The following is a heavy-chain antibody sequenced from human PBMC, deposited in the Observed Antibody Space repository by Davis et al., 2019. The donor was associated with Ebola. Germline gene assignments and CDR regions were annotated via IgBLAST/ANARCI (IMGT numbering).Heavy chain of an antibody. J-gene: IGHJ3*02. CDR2: IYYSGST. V-gene: IGHV4-39*07. D-gene: IGHD6-19*01. CDR3: ARAALGIAVAGNDAFDI. Sequence: PSETLSLTCTVSGGSISSSSYYWGWIRQPPGKGLEWIGSIYYSGSTNYNPSLKSRVTISVDTSKNQFSLKLSSVTAADTAVYYCARAALGIAVAGNDAFDIWGQGTMVTVFS. CDR1: GGSISSSSYY.